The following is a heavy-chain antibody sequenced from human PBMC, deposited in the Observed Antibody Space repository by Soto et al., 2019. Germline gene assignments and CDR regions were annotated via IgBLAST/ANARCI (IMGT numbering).Heavy chain of an antibody. Sequence: SETLSLTCAVYGGSFSGYYWSWIRQPPGKGLEWIGEINHSGSTNYNPALKSRVTISVDTSKNQFSLKLSSVTAADTAVYYPVRGAHSGWFDPWGQGTLVTVSS. CDR2: INHSGST. CDR1: GGSFSGYY. CDR3: VRGAHSGWFDP. J-gene: IGHJ5*02. D-gene: IGHD2-15*01. V-gene: IGHV4-34*01.